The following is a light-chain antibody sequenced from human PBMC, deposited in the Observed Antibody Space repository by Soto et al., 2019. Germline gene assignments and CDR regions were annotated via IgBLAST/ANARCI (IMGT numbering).Light chain of an antibody. V-gene: IGKV4-1*01. CDR2: WAS. CDR1: QSVLFSYNNKNY. Sequence: DFVMTQSPDSLAMSLGERATINCKSSQSVLFSYNNKNYLAWYQQKPGQPPKLLISWASTRESGVPDRFSGSGYGKDFTLTISSLHAEDVAVYYGQQYYSMMYTFGQGTKLEIK. CDR3: QQYYSMMYT. J-gene: IGKJ2*01.